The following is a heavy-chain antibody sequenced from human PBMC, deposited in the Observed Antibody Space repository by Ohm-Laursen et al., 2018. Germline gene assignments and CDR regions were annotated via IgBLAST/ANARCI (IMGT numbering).Heavy chain of an antibody. CDR2: IRSYNGDP. CDR1: GYTFSSYG. J-gene: IGHJ5*02. Sequence: SVKVSCKSSGYTFSSYGICWVRQAPGQGLEWMGWIRSYNGDPNYAQKFQGRVTMTTDTSSSIAYMELRGLRSDDTAVYYCARYCSGGGCYSWWFDPWGQGTLATVSS. CDR3: ARYCSGGGCYSWWFDP. V-gene: IGHV1-18*01. D-gene: IGHD2-15*01.